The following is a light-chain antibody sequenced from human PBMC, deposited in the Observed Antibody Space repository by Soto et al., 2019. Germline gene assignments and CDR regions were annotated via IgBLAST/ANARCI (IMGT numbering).Light chain of an antibody. Sequence: EIVVTQSPGTLSFSPGERATLSCRASQSVSSNSIAWYQQRPCQAPRLLIYGASNRDTGIPDRFSGSGSGTDFTLSISRLGPEDVAVYYCQEYGTSRTFGQGTKVAIK. CDR1: QSVSSNS. CDR2: GAS. CDR3: QEYGTSRT. J-gene: IGKJ1*01. V-gene: IGKV3-20*01.